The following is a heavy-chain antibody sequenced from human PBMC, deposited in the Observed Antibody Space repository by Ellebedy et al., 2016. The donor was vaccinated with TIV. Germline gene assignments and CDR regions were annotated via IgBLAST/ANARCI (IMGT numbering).Heavy chain of an antibody. Sequence: GESLKISCAASGFTFTNYAMHWVRQAPGKGLEFVAGIGYSGDYTYYADSVQGRFTISRDNSKDTLFLQMGSLRAEDMAVYFCARDLFEGANDAFDIWGQGTMVTVSS. V-gene: IGHV3-64*02. CDR1: GFTFTNYA. CDR3: ARDLFEGANDAFDI. J-gene: IGHJ3*02. D-gene: IGHD3-16*01. CDR2: IGYSGDYT.